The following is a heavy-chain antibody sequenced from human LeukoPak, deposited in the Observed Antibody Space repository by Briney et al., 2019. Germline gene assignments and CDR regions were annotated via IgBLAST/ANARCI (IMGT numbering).Heavy chain of an antibody. CDR3: ASRGILKPRWFDP. D-gene: IGHD3-9*01. CDR2: INHSGST. Sequence: SETLSLTCAVYGGSFSGYYWSWIRQPPGKGLEWIGEINHSGSTNYNPSLKSRVTISVDTSKNQSSLKLSSVTAADAAVYYCASRGILKPRWFDPWGQGTLVTVSS. J-gene: IGHJ5*02. V-gene: IGHV4-34*01. CDR1: GGSFSGYY.